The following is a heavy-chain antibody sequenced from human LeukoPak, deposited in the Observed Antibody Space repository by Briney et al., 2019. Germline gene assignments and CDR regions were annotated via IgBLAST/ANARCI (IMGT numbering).Heavy chain of an antibody. D-gene: IGHD3-22*01. CDR3: ARGDDSSGYYYYYYMDV. CDR1: GFTFSSYS. CDR2: ISSSSYI. Sequence: NPGGSLRLSCAASGFTFSSYSMNWVRQAPGKGLEWVSSISSSSYIYYADSVKGRFTISRDNAKNSLYLQMNSLRAEDTAVYYCARGDDSSGYYYYYYMDVWGKGTTVTISS. J-gene: IGHJ6*03. V-gene: IGHV3-21*01.